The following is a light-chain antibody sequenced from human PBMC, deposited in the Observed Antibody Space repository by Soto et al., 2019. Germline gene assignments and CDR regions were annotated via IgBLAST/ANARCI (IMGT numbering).Light chain of an antibody. CDR2: GAS. CDR3: QQYNNWPPWT. Sequence: EIVMTQSPASLSVSPGERATLSCRASQSVSSNLAWYQQKPGEAPRLLIYGASTRATGIPARFSGSGSGTEFTITIISRQYADVVASYCQQYNNWPPWTFGQGTKVEIK. V-gene: IGKV3-15*01. CDR1: QSVSSN. J-gene: IGKJ1*01.